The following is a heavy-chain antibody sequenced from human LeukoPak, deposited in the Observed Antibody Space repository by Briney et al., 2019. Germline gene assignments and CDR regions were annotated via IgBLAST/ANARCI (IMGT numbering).Heavy chain of an antibody. CDR3: ARATYYYDSSGYYTQYYYYYMDV. V-gene: IGHV3-23*01. CDR2: ISGSGVTT. J-gene: IGHJ6*03. Sequence: GGTLRLSCAASGFTFSNYGMSWVRQAPGKGLEWVSAISGSGVTTYYADSVKGRFTISRDNAKNSLYLQMNSLRAEDTAVYYCARATYYYDSSGYYTQYYYYYMDVWGKGTTVTISS. CDR1: GFTFSNYG. D-gene: IGHD3-22*01.